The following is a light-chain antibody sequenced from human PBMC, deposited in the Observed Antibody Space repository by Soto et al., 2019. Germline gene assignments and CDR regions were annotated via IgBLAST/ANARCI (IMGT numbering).Light chain of an antibody. V-gene: IGLV1-44*01. CDR3: AAWDDSLNGRGV. CDR2: SNN. CDR1: SSNIGSNT. J-gene: IGLJ3*02. Sequence: QSALTQPPSASGTPGQRGTISCSGSSSNIGSNTVNWYQQLPGTAPKLLIYSNNQRPSGVPDRFSGSKSGTSASLAISGLQSEDEADYYCAAWDDSLNGRGVFGGGTKLTVL.